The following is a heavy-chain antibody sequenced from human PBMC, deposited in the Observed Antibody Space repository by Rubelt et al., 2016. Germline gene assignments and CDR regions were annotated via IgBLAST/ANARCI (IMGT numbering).Heavy chain of an antibody. CDR2: IFSNDEK. V-gene: IGHV2-26*01. D-gene: IGHD3-10*01. J-gene: IGHJ4*02. CDR3: ARILLDNGSGSYYNSGG. CDR1: GFSLSNARMG. Sequence: QVTLKESGPVLVKPTETLTLTCTVSGFSLSNARMGVSWIRQPPGKALEWLAHIFSNDEKSYSTSLKSRLTISKYTSKSQVGLTMTHRDPLDTATYYCARILLDNGSGSYYNSGGWGQGTLVTGSS.